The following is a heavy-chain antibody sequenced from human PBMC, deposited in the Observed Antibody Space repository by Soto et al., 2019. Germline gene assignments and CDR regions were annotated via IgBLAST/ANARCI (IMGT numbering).Heavy chain of an antibody. CDR3: ARRLPWEVVVFGH. J-gene: IGHJ4*02. Sequence: VQLQESGPGLVKPSETLSLTCTVSGGSVSSDIYYWSWIRQPPGKGLDWIGYIYYTGSTNYNPALRSRGTLSVDTSTNQSSLKLSSVSAADTAVYYCARRLPWEVVVFGHWGQGILVSVSS. CDR1: GGSVSSDIYY. D-gene: IGHD2-2*01. V-gene: IGHV4-61*01. CDR2: IYYTGST.